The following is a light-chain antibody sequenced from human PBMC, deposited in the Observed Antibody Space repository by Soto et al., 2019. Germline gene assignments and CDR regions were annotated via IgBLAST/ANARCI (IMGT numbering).Light chain of an antibody. CDR2: DVS. J-gene: IGLJ2*01. CDR3: SSYTSSSTRVV. V-gene: IGLV2-14*03. Sequence: QSVLTQPASVSGSPGQSITISCTGTSSDVGGYHYVSWYQQHPGKAPKVMIYDVSKRPSGVSNRFSGSKSGNTASLTISGLQVEDEADYYCSSYTSSSTRVVFGGGTKLTVL. CDR1: SSDVGGYHY.